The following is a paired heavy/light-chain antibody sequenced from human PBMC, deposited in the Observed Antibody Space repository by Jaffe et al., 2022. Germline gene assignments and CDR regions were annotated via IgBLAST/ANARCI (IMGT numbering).Heavy chain of an antibody. CDR2: LGISATTT. CDR1: GFALSTYA. Sequence: EVQLLESGGGLVQPGGSLRLSCAASGFALSTYAMSWVRQAPGKGLEWVSSLGISATTTYYADSVKGRFTISRDNSNNTLYLQINSLRAEDTAVYYCARHDYGDPFLGGFDYWGQGILVTVSS. J-gene: IGHJ4*02. V-gene: IGHV3-23*01. CDR3: ARHDYGDPFLGGFDY. D-gene: IGHD4-17*01.
Light chain of an antibody. CDR1: ALANQY. CDR3: QSADSGDTKNV. V-gene: IGLV3-25*03. CDR2: KDS. J-gene: IGLJ1*01. Sequence: SYELTQPPSVSVSPGQTARITCSGDALANQYTYWYQQRPGQAPLLVIYKDSERPSGIPERFSGSTSGTTVTLTISGVQAEDEADYYCQSADSGDTKNVFGSGTKVTVL.